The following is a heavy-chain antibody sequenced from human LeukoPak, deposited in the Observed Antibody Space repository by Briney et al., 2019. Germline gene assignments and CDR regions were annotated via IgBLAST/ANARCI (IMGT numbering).Heavy chain of an antibody. Sequence: ASVKVSCKASGYTFTSYGISWVRQAPGQGLEWMGRINPNSGGTNYAQKFQGRVTMTRDTSISTAYMELSRLRSDDTAVYYCARQYSSSLDFDYWGQGTLVTVSS. V-gene: IGHV1-2*06. D-gene: IGHD6-6*01. CDR3: ARQYSSSLDFDY. J-gene: IGHJ4*02. CDR1: GYTFTSYG. CDR2: INPNSGGT.